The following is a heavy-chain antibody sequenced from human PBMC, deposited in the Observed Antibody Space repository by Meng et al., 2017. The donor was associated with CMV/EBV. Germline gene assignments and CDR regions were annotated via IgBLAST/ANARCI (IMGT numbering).Heavy chain of an antibody. CDR3: ARDLAVAGKRYYYYGMDV. D-gene: IGHD6-19*01. Sequence: ASVKVSCKASGYTFTSYDINWVRQATGQGLEWMGWMNPNSGNTGYAQKFQGRVTMTRNTSISTAYMELSSLRSEDTAVYYCARDLAVAGKRYYYYGMDVWGQGTTVTVSS. CDR1: GYTFTSYD. CDR2: MNPNSGNT. J-gene: IGHJ6*02. V-gene: IGHV1-8*01.